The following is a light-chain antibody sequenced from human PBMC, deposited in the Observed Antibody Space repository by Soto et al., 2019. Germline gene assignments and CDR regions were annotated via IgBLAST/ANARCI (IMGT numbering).Light chain of an antibody. J-gene: IGKJ1*01. CDR3: QQYGSSGT. CDR2: GAS. V-gene: IGKV3-20*01. CDR1: LSVSNNY. Sequence: EFGMTQSPATLSVSPEERATLSCRASLSVSNNYLAWYQQNPGQAPRLLIYGASNRATGIPDRFSGSGSGTDFTLTISRLEPEDFAVYYCQQYGSSGTFGQGTKVDTK.